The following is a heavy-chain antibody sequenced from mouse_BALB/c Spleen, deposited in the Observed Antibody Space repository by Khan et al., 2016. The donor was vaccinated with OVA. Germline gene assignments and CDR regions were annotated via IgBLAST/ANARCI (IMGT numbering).Heavy chain of an antibody. CDR2: IFPGTDTT. CDR3: ARGYFGSYEFAY. CDR1: GYTFTSYW. Sequence: QVQLKQSGAELVKPGASVKLSCKTSGYTFTSYWIQWVKQRPGQGLGWIGQIFPGTDTTYYNENFKGKATLTVDTSSNTAYMQFSSLTSEDSAVYYCARGYFGSYEFAYWGQGTLVTVSP. V-gene: IGHV1S132*01. D-gene: IGHD2-1*01. J-gene: IGHJ3*01.